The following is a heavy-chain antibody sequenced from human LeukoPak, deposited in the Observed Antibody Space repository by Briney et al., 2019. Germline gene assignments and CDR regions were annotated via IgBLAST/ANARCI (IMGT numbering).Heavy chain of an antibody. CDR3: ARGGLLSSAFGGYWFDP. D-gene: IGHD3-10*01. CDR1: GGAIASGGYS. J-gene: IGHJ5*02. V-gene: IGHV4-61*08. Sequence: SETLSLTCTVSGGAIASGGYSWNWIRQPPGKGLEWIGYIYYSGSTNYDPSLKSRVTISVDTSRNQFSLKLSSVTAADTAVYYCARGGLLSSAFGGYWFDPWGQGTLVTVSS. CDR2: IYYSGST.